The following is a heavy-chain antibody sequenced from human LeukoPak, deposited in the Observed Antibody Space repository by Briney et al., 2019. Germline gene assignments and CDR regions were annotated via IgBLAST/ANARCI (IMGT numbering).Heavy chain of an antibody. CDR2: MNPNSGNT. CDR1: GYTFTSYD. CDR3: ARSARVWFGELRGWFDP. V-gene: IGHV1-8*01. D-gene: IGHD3-10*01. Sequence: ASVKVSRKASGYTFTSYDINWVRQATGQGLEWMGWMNPNSGNTGYAQKFQGRVTMTRNNSITTAYMELSSLGYEDTAVYYCARSARVWFGELRGWFDPWGQGTLVTVSS. J-gene: IGHJ5*02.